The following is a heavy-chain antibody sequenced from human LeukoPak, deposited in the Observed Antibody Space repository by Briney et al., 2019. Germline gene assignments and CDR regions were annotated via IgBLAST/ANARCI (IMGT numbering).Heavy chain of an antibody. Sequence: PSETLSLTCAVSGGSISSGGYSWSWIRQPPGKGLEWIGYIYHSGSTYYNPSLKSRVTISVDRSKNQFSLKLSSVTAADTAVYYCASTLRYYYDSSGYYYSGMDVWGQGTTVTVSS. J-gene: IGHJ6*02. CDR2: IYHSGST. CDR3: ASTLRYYYDSSGYYYSGMDV. D-gene: IGHD3-22*01. CDR1: GGSISSGGYS. V-gene: IGHV4-30-2*01.